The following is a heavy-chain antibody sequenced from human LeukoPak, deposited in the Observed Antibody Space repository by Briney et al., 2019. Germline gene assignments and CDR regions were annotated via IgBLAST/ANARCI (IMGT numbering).Heavy chain of an antibody. CDR3: AKYVLMDGYNFDY. Sequence: GGSLRLSCVASGFTFSDHYMDWVRQAPGKGLEWVSAISGSGGSTYYADSVKGRFTISRDNSKNTLYLQMNSLRAEDTAVYYCAKYVLMDGYNFDYWGQGTLVTVCS. D-gene: IGHD5-24*01. CDR2: ISGSGGST. V-gene: IGHV3-23*01. CDR1: GFTFSDHY. J-gene: IGHJ4*02.